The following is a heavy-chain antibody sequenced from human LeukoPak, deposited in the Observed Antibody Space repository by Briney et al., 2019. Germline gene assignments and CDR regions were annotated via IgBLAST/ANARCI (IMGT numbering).Heavy chain of an antibody. Sequence: GGSLRLSCAASGFIFSDYAMTWVRQAPGKGLEWVSVISTSGGSTYYADSVKGRFTISRDNSKNTLYLQMNSLRAEDTAVYYCARGVGSGSRLRAGDYWGQGTLVTVSS. J-gene: IGHJ4*02. CDR1: GFIFSDYA. D-gene: IGHD1-26*01. V-gene: IGHV3-23*01. CDR3: ARGVGSGSRLRAGDY. CDR2: ISTSGGST.